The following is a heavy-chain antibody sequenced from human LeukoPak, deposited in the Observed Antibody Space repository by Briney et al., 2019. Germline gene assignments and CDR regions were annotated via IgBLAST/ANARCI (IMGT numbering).Heavy chain of an antibody. CDR2: ISYDGSNK. CDR3: ARAGWMATIKGLDY. CDR1: GFTFSYHW. D-gene: IGHD5-24*01. V-gene: IGHV3-30-3*01. J-gene: IGHJ4*02. Sequence: GGSLRLSCAASGFTFSYHWMTWVRQAPGKGLEWVAVISYDGSNKYYADSVKGRFTISRDNSKNTLYLQMNSLRAEDTAVYYCARAGWMATIKGLDYWGQGTLVTVSS.